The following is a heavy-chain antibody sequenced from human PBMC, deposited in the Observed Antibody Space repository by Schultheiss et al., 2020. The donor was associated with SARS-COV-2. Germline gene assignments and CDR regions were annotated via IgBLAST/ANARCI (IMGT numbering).Heavy chain of an antibody. CDR2: IKQDGSEK. Sequence: GGSLRLSCAASGFTFSSYWMSWVRQAPGKGLEWVANIKQDGSEKYYVDSVKGRFTISRDNAKNSLYLQMNSLRAEDTAVYYCARVPRGYYYDSSGYPFARWSWYFDLWGRGTLVTVSS. J-gene: IGHJ2*01. V-gene: IGHV3-7*04. CDR1: GFTFSSYW. CDR3: ARVPRGYYYDSSGYPFARWSWYFDL. D-gene: IGHD3-22*01.